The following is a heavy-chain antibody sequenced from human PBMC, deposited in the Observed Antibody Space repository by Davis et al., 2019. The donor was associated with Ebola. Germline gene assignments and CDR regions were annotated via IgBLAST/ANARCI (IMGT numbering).Heavy chain of an antibody. Sequence: MPSETLSLTCTVSGGSISSSSYYWGWIRQPPGKGLEWIGSIYYSGNTYHNPSLKGRVTISVDTSKNQFSLKLSSVTAADTAVYYCARGGGYDYGDYVDDRPWYFDLWGRGTLVTVSS. CDR2: IYYSGNT. CDR3: ARGGGYDYGDYVDDRPWYFDL. D-gene: IGHD4-17*01. V-gene: IGHV4-39*07. J-gene: IGHJ2*01. CDR1: GGSISSSSYY.